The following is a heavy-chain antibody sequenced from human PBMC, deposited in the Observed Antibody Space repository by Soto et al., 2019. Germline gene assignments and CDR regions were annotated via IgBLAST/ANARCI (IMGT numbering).Heavy chain of an antibody. Sequence: QVQLVQSGADVKKPGSSVKISCMASGAAFSNYTFTWVRRAPGEGLEWVGRVIPLLDASNYAEKFQDRVTISADRSTSTVYMELSGLRSEDSAIYYCASGKSQMSQDRMGFYYYMDVWGKGTSVTVSS. CDR3: ASGKSQMSQDRMGFYYYMDV. D-gene: IGHD2-15*01. V-gene: IGHV1-69*08. J-gene: IGHJ6*03. CDR2: VIPLLDAS. CDR1: GAAFSNYT.